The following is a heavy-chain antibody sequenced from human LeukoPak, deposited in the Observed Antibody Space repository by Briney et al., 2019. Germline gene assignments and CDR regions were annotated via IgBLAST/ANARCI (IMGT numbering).Heavy chain of an antibody. CDR1: GYSISSGYY. V-gene: IGHV4-38-2*01. D-gene: IGHD4-11*01. J-gene: IGHJ5*02. Sequence: SETLSLTCAVSGYSISSGYYWGGSRPPPGKGREGIGKSYHSGSTYYNPSLKRRVTISGDTAKNKFSLKLSSVTAADTAVYYCARRGMTTNWFDPWGQGTLVTVSS. CDR2: SYHSGST. CDR3: ARRGMTTNWFDP.